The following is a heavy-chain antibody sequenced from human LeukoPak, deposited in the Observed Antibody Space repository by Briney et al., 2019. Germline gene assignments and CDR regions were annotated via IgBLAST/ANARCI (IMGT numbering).Heavy chain of an antibody. V-gene: IGHV4-34*01. CDR1: GGSFSGYY. D-gene: IGHD2-15*01. J-gene: IGHJ6*02. CDR3: ARDRVANYYYYGMDV. CDR2: INHSGST. Sequence: SETLSLTCAVYGGSFSGYYWSWIRQPPGKGLEWIGEINHSGSTNYNPSLKSRVTISVDTSKNQFSLKLGSVTAADTAVYYCARDRVANYYYYGMDVWGQGTTVTVSS.